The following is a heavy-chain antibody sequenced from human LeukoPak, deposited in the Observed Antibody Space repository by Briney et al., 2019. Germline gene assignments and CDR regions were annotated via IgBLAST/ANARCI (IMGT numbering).Heavy chain of an antibody. CDR2: IYSGGDT. Sequence: GGSLRLSCAPSGFTVSSNYMSWVRQAPGKGLEWVGFIYSGGDTLYAESVKGRLPISRDNYKNTLYLQMNSLRAEDTAVYYCAAKVELRSNGPYFNSWGQGTLVTVSS. D-gene: IGHD1-7*01. J-gene: IGHJ4*02. CDR3: AAKVELRSNGPYFNS. V-gene: IGHV3-53*01. CDR1: GFTVSSNY.